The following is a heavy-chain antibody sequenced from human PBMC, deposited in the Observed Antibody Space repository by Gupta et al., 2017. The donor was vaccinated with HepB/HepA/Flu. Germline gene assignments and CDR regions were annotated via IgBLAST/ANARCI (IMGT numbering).Heavy chain of an antibody. CDR2: INPSGGST. CDR3: ARGYQPQYSGYYYYMDV. V-gene: IGHV1-46*01. CDR1: GYTFTSYY. D-gene: IGHD5-12*01. J-gene: IGHJ6*03. Sequence: QVQLVQSGAEVKKPGASVKVSCKASGYTFTSYYMHWVRPAPGQGLEWMGIINPSGGSTSYAQKFQGRVTMTRDTSTSTVYMELSSLRSEDTAVYYCARGYQPQYSGYYYYMDVWGKGTTVTVSS.